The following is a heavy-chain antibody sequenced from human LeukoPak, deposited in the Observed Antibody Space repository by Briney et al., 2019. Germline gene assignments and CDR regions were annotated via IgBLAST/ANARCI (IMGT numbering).Heavy chain of an antibody. V-gene: IGHV4-38-2*01. CDR2: IYHSGST. CDR1: GYSISSGYY. CDR3: ARAQDGSGSYYGLLGYYYYMDV. D-gene: IGHD3-10*01. Sequence: SETLSLTCAVSGYSISSGYYWGWIRQPPGKGLEWIGSIYHSGSTYYNPSLKSRVTISVDTSKNQFSLKLSSATAADTAVYYCARAQDGSGSYYGLLGYYYYMDVWGKGTTVTVSS. J-gene: IGHJ6*03.